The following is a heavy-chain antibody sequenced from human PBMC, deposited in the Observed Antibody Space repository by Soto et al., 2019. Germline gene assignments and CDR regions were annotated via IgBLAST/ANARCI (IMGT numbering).Heavy chain of an antibody. Sequence: SETLSLTCTVSSASFTVYYWSWIRQPPGKGLEWIGYIDYSGSTSYNPSLTSRAPLSADTSKNQFSLKLRSVTAADTAVYYCARDAGGPGDYWGQGVLVTVSS. V-gene: IGHV4-59*01. CDR1: SASFTVYY. CDR3: ARDAGGPGDY. CDR2: IDYSGST. J-gene: IGHJ4*02. D-gene: IGHD2-15*01.